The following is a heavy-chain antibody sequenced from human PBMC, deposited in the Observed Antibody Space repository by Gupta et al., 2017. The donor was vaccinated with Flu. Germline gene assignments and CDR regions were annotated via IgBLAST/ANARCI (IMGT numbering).Heavy chain of an antibody. V-gene: IGHV4-34*01. Sequence: TWIRRSPGKGLEWIGEINHSGDTNYNPSLKSRLTISLDTSKSQFSLNLSSMTAADTAVYYCARATFLWSDLVSGFHYYKDVWGKGTTVTVSS. CDR2: INHSGDT. D-gene: IGHD5-12*01. CDR3: ARATFLWSDLVSGFHYYKDV. J-gene: IGHJ6*03.